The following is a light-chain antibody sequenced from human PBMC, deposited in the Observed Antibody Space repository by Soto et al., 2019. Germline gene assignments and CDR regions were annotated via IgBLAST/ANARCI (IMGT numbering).Light chain of an antibody. J-gene: IGKJ1*01. CDR1: QSVSSY. Sequence: EIVLTQSPATLSLSPGERATLSCRASQSVSSYLAWYQQKPGQAPRLLIYDASNRATGIPARFSGSGSGTDFTLTISSLEPEDFAVYYCQQRSNWLPGGTFGQGTKVEIK. CDR2: DAS. V-gene: IGKV3-11*01. CDR3: QQRSNWLPGGT.